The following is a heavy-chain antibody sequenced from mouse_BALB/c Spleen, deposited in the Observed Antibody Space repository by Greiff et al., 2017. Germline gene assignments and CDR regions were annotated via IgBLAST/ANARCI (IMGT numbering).Heavy chain of an antibody. CDR1: GFTFSSFG. J-gene: IGHJ2*01. Sequence: EVQGVESGGGLVQPGGSRKLSCAASGFTFSSFGMHWVRQAPEKGLEWVAYISSGSSTIYYADTVKGRFTISRDNPKNTLFLQMTSLRSEDTAMYYCARYGFDYWGQGTTLTVSS. CDR2: ISSGSSTI. D-gene: IGHD1-1*01. CDR3: ARYGFDY. V-gene: IGHV5-17*02.